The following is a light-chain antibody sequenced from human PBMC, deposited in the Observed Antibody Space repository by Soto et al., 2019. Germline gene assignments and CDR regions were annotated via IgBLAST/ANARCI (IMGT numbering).Light chain of an antibody. CDR3: QQSDSTRLT. V-gene: IGKV1-39*01. CDR1: QSISNY. CDR2: AAS. J-gene: IGKJ4*01. Sequence: DIQMTQSPSSLSASVGDRVTITCRASQSISNYLNWYQQKPGTAPKLLIYAASSLQSGVPSRFSGSGSGTDFTLIISSLQPEDFATYYCQQSDSTRLTFGGGPR.